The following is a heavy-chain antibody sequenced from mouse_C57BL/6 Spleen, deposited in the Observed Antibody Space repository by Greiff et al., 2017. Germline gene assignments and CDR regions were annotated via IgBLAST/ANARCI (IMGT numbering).Heavy chain of an antibody. V-gene: IGHV1-54*01. D-gene: IGHD6-1*01. J-gene: IGHJ2*01. CDR1: GYAFTNYL. Sequence: QVQLQQSGAELVRPGTSVKVSCKASGYAFTNYLIEWVKQRPGQGLEWIGVINPGSGGTNYNEKFKGKATLTADKYSSTAYMQLSSLTSEDSAVYFCARGPPGYFDYWGQGTTLTVSS. CDR2: INPGSGGT. CDR3: ARGPPGYFDY.